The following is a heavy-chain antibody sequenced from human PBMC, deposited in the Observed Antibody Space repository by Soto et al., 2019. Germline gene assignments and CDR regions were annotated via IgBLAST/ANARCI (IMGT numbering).Heavy chain of an antibody. CDR3: ARDPFGATPSEY. CDR1: GGPFRSFA. J-gene: IGHJ4*02. V-gene: IGHV1-69*01. Sequence: QVQLVQSGAEVKKPGSSVKVSCKTSGGPFRSFAISWVRQAPGQGLEWMGGIIPMFRKPHYAQKFQGRLTITADESTSTAYMALGSLRSDDTAMYYCARDPFGATPSEYWGQGTLVTVS. D-gene: IGHD3-10*01. CDR2: IIPMFRKP.